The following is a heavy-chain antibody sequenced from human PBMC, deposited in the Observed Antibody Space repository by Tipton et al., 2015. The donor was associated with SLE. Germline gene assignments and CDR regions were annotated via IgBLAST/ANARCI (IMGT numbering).Heavy chain of an antibody. V-gene: IGHV3-30*04. CDR1: GFTFSSYA. J-gene: IGHJ4*02. CDR3: AREAPTASSGFDY. D-gene: IGHD4-17*01. Sequence: RSLRLSCAASGFTFSSYAMHWVRQAPGKGLEWVAVISYDGSNKYYADSVKGRFTISRDNSKNTLYLQMNSLRAEDTAVYYCAREAPTASSGFDYWGQGTLVTVSS. CDR2: ISYDGSNK.